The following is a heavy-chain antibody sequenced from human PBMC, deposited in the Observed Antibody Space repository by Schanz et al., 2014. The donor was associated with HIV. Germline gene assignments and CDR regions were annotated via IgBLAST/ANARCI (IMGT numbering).Heavy chain of an antibody. Sequence: EVQLLESGGGLEQPGGSLRLSCAASGFNFNNYAMTWVRQAPGKGLEWVSSISESGGRTYYADSGNGRFTISRDNSKNTLYLQMNSLRPEDTAVYFCTRGRFLERGGMDVWGQGTAVTVSS. CDR1: GFNFNNYA. CDR3: TRGRFLERGGMDV. CDR2: ISESGGRT. D-gene: IGHD3-3*01. V-gene: IGHV3-23*01. J-gene: IGHJ6*02.